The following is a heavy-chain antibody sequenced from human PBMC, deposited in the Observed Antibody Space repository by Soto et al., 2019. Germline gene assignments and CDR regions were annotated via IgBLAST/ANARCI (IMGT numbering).Heavy chain of an antibody. Sequence: KSSETLSLTCAVSSGSISSSNWWSWVRQPPGKGLEWIGEIYHSGSTNYNPSLKSRVTISVDKSKNQFSLKLSSVTAADTAVYYCARDLSYCTNGVCYSYFDYGGQGTPVTVSS. J-gene: IGHJ4*02. CDR2: IYHSGST. V-gene: IGHV4-4*02. D-gene: IGHD2-8*01. CDR3: ARDLSYCTNGVCYSYFDY. CDR1: SGSISSSNW.